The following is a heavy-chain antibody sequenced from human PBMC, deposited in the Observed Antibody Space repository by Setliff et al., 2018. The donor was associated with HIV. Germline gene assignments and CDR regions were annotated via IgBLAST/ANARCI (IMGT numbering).Heavy chain of an antibody. CDR1: GSTISAHG. CDR2: ISGDTGDI. D-gene: IGHD3-9*01. Sequence: ASVKVSCKASGSTISAHGVSWVRHVPGHGLEWMGWISGDTGDIKYSQRFEGRLTMTTETSTNTAYMELRSLRSDDTAVYYCAIDGLSYNILPGSIAYFHSGMDVWGQGTTVTVSS. CDR3: AIDGLSYNILPGSIAYFHSGMDV. V-gene: IGHV1-18*01. J-gene: IGHJ6*02.